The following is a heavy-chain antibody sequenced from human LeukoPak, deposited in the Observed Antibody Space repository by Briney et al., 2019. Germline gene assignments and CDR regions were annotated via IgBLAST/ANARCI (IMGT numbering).Heavy chain of an antibody. V-gene: IGHV3-23*01. J-gene: IGHJ5*02. CDR1: GFTFSSYA. CDR3: ARDLTGDGYNSYNWFDT. CDR2: ISGSGGST. Sequence: GGSLRLSCAASGFTFSSYAMSWVRQAPGKGLEWVSAISGSGGSTYYADSVKGRFTISRDNAKNSLYLQMNSLRAEDTAVYYCARDLTGDGYNSYNWFDTWGQGTLVTVSS. D-gene: IGHD5-24*01.